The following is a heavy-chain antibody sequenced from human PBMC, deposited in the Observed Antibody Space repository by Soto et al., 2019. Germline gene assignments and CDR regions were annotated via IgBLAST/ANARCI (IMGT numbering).Heavy chain of an antibody. CDR2: IYYSGRT. J-gene: IGHJ4*02. V-gene: IGHV4-39*01. Sequence: SETLSLTCIVSGESISSSCYYWGWIRPPPGKGLEGIRSIYYSGRTYYDPSFKRRVTISIDTSKNQFSLKLSSVTATDTAVYYCARQRTTVVTQAYFDHWGQGALVTVSS. CDR1: GESISSSCYY. CDR3: ARQRTTVVTQAYFDH. D-gene: IGHD2-21*02.